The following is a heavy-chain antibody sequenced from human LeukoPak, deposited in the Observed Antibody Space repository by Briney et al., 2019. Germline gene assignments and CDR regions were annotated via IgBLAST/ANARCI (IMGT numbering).Heavy chain of an antibody. CDR1: GYTFTSYG. J-gene: IGHJ3*02. CDR2: ISVYNGNT. D-gene: IGHD6-19*01. CDR3: ARDAPPVAVTRGNAFYI. Sequence: ASVKVSCKASGYTFTSYGISWVRQAPGQGLEWMGWISVYNGNTNYAQKLQGRVTMTTDTSTSTAYMVMRSLRSDATAVYYCARDAPPVAVTRGNAFYIWGQGKMCTVSS. V-gene: IGHV1-18*01.